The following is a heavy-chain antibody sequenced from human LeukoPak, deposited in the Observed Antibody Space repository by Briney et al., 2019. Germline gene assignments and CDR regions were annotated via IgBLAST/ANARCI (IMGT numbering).Heavy chain of an antibody. V-gene: IGHV4-34*01. J-gene: IGHJ3*02. CDR3: ARHPQYYYDSSGLGDAFDI. D-gene: IGHD3-22*01. Sequence: PSETLSLTCAVYGGSFCGYYWSWIRQPPGKGLEWIGEINHSGSTNYNPSLKSRVTISVDTSKNQFSLKLSSVTAADTAVYYCARHPQYYYDSSGLGDAFDIWGQGTMVTVSS. CDR2: INHSGST. CDR1: GGSFCGYY.